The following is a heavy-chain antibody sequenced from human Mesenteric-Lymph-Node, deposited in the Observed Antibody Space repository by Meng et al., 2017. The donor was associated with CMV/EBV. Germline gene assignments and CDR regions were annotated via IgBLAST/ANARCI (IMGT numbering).Heavy chain of an antibody. Sequence: GESLKISCAASGFTFSSYWMHWVRQAPGKGLVWVSRINSDGSSTNYADSVKGRFTISRDNAKNTLYLQMNSLRAEDTAVYYCARAKRVDHSDFWSGYDAFDIWGQGTMVTVSS. CDR2: INSDGSST. CDR1: GFTFSSYW. CDR3: ARAKRVDHSDFWSGYDAFDI. J-gene: IGHJ3*02. V-gene: IGHV3-74*01. D-gene: IGHD3-3*01.